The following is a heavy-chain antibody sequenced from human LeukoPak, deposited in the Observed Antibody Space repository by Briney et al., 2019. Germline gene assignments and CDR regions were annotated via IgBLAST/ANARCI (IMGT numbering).Heavy chain of an antibody. CDR1: GGSISSYY. Sequence: SETLSLTCTVSGGSISSYYWGWIRQPPGKGLEWIGSIYYSGSTYYNPSLKSRVTISVDTSKNQFSLKLSSVTAADTAVYYCARLVGYCSSTSCRFADYWGQGTLVTVSS. D-gene: IGHD2-2*01. V-gene: IGHV4-39*01. J-gene: IGHJ4*02. CDR3: ARLVGYCSSTSCRFADY. CDR2: IYYSGST.